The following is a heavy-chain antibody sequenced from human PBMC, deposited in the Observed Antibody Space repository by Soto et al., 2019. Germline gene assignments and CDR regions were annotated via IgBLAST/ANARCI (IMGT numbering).Heavy chain of an antibody. Sequence: GASVKVSCKASGGTFSSYAISWVRQAPGQGLEWMGGIIPIFGTANYAQKFQGRVTITADESTSTAYMELSSLRAEDTAVYYCARDSGSYYASDYWGQGTLVTVSS. CDR3: ARDSGSYYASDY. D-gene: IGHD1-26*01. CDR1: GGTFSSYA. CDR2: IIPIFGTA. V-gene: IGHV1-69*13. J-gene: IGHJ4*02.